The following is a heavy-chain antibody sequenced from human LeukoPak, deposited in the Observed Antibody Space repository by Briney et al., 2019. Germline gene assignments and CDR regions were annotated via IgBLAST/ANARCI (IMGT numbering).Heavy chain of an antibody. CDR2: INPNSGGT. Sequence: VASVKVSCKASGYTFTGYYMHWVRQAPGQGLEWMGWINPNSGGTNYAQKFQGRVTMTRDTSISTAYMELSRLRSDDTAVYYCARWYSSSWGVDYWGQGTLVTVSS. D-gene: IGHD6-6*01. CDR1: GYTFTGYY. V-gene: IGHV1-2*02. CDR3: ARWYSSSWGVDY. J-gene: IGHJ4*02.